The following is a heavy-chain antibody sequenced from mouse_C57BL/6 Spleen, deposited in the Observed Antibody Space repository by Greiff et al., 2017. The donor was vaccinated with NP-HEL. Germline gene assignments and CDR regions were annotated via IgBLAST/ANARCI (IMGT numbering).Heavy chain of an antibody. CDR3: ATPFYGSSYNYYAMDY. CDR1: GYAFSSYW. CDR2: IYPGDGDT. Sequence: VQLQQSGAELVKPGASVKISCKASGYAFSSYWMNWVKQRPGKGLEWIGQIYPGDGDTNYNGKFKGKATLTADKSSSTAYMQLSSLTSEDSAVYVCATPFYGSSYNYYAMDYWGQGTSVTVSS. D-gene: IGHD1-1*01. J-gene: IGHJ4*01. V-gene: IGHV1-80*01.